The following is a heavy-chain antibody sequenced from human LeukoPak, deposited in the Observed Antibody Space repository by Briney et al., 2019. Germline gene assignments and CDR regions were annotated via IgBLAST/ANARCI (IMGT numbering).Heavy chain of an antibody. CDR1: GFTFSNFG. J-gene: IGHJ6*02. V-gene: IGHV3-48*02. CDR3: ARDSSSSWYVSYGMDV. Sequence: GGSLTLSCAASGFTFSNFGMNWVRQAPGKGLEWVSYISSSSSTIYYADSVKGRFTISRDNAKNSLHLQMNSLRDEDTAVYYCARDSSSSWYVSYGMDVWGQGTTVTVSS. CDR2: ISSSSSTI. D-gene: IGHD6-13*01.